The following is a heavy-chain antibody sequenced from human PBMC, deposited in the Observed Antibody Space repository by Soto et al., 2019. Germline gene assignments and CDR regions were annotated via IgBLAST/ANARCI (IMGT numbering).Heavy chain of an antibody. D-gene: IGHD3-16*01. CDR1: GFTFSSYA. J-gene: IGHJ4*02. V-gene: IGHV3-23*01. Sequence: EVQLLESGGGLVQPGGSLRLSCAASGFTFSSYAMSWVRQAPGKGLEWVSAISGSGISTYYADSVKGRFTISRDNSKNTLYLQMHSLRAQDTPVYYCAKALAYTYPYGPLYYWGQVTLVTVSS. CDR2: ISGSGIST. CDR3: AKALAYTYPYGPLYY.